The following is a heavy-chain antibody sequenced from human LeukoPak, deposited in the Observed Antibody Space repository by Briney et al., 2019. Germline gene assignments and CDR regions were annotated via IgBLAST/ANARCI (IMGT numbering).Heavy chain of an antibody. D-gene: IGHD6-13*01. J-gene: IGHJ6*02. CDR2: INNGGSST. CDR1: GFTFSSYW. V-gene: IGHV3-74*01. Sequence: PGGSLRLSCAASGFTFSSYWMHWVRQAPGKGLVWVSRINNGGSSTSYADSVKGRFTISRDNAKNTLYLQMNSLRAEDTAVYYCAKDVAAAGMGDGMDVWGQGTTVTVSS. CDR3: AKDVAAAGMGDGMDV.